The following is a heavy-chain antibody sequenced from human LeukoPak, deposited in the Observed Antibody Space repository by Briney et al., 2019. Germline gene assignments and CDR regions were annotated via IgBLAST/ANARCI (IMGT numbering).Heavy chain of an antibody. V-gene: IGHV4-59*01. J-gene: IGHJ4*02. CDR2: IYYSGST. D-gene: IGHD6-6*01. CDR3: ARSYPHTAYSSSSELDY. Sequence: SETLSLTCSVSGGSISSYYWSWIRQPPGKGLEWIGYIYYSGSTNYNPSPKSRVTISVDTSKNQFSLKLSSVTAADTAVYYCARSYPHTAYSSSSELDYWGQGTLVTVSS. CDR1: GGSISSYY.